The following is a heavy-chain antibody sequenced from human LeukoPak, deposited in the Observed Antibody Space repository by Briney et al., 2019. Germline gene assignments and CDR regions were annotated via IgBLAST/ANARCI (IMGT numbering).Heavy chain of an antibody. CDR2: IITYNGNT. D-gene: IGHD3-10*01. Sequence: ASGKVSCKASGYTFTSYGISWVRQAPGQGLEWMGWIITYNGNTNSAQKLQGRVTMTTDTSTSTAYIELRSLRSDDTAVYYCARVGYYGSGTGGHFDYWGQGTLVTVSS. CDR3: ARVGYYGSGTGGHFDY. CDR1: GYTFTSYG. J-gene: IGHJ4*02. V-gene: IGHV1-18*01.